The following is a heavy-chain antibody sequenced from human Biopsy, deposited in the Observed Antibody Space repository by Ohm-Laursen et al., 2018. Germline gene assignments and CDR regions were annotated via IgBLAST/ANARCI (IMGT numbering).Heavy chain of an antibody. CDR1: GFSLSSTGMR. CDR3: AGTRAHNFGALEF. Sequence: TTQTLTLTCSFSGFSLSSTGMRISWVRQPPGKALECLGRIDWDDDKFYSPSLETRLSLSKDTTTNQVVLTLTDVDPEDTATYYCAGTRAHNFGALEFWGQGILVTVSS. CDR2: IDWDDDK. J-gene: IGHJ4*01. V-gene: IGHV2-70*04. D-gene: IGHD1-1*01.